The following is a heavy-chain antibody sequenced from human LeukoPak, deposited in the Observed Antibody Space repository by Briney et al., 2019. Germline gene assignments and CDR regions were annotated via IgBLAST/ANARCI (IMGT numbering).Heavy chain of an antibody. CDR3: GKDDDFWSGSHPGP. J-gene: IGHJ5*02. CDR1: GFTFGNYA. D-gene: IGHD3-3*01. V-gene: IGHV3-23*01. CDR2: ISGSGGST. Sequence: QAGGSLRLSCAASGFTFGNYAMTWVRQAPGKGLEWVSGISGSGGSTYYADSVKGRFTISRDNSKNTLYLQMNSLRAVDTAVYYCGKDDDFWSGSHPGPWGQGTLVTVSS.